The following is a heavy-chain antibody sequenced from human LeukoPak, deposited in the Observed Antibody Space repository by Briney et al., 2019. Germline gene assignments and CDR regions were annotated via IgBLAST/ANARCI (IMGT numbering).Heavy chain of an antibody. CDR2: ISYDGSNK. D-gene: IGHD3-10*01. CDR3: AKDSRILLWFGELSVDFDY. Sequence: GGSLRLSCAASGFTFSSYAMHWVRQAPGKGLEWVAVISYDGSNKYYADSVKGRFTISRDNSKNTLYLQMNSLRAEDTAVYYCAKDSRILLWFGELSVDFDYWGQGTLVTVSS. J-gene: IGHJ4*02. V-gene: IGHV3-30-3*01. CDR1: GFTFSSYA.